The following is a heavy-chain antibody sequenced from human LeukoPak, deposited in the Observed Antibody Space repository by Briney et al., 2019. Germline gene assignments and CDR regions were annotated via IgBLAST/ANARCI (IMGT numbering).Heavy chain of an antibody. CDR1: GGSFSGYY. J-gene: IGHJ6*03. CDR2: INHSGST. V-gene: IGHV4-34*01. CDR3: ARLGGDYGRLYYYYYMDV. D-gene: IGHD4/OR15-4a*01. Sequence: SETLSLTCAVYGGSFSGYYWSWIRQPPGKGLEWIGEINHSGSTNYNPSLKSRVTISVDTSKNQFSLKLSSVTAADTAVYYCARLGGDYGRLYYYYYMDVWGKGTTVTISS.